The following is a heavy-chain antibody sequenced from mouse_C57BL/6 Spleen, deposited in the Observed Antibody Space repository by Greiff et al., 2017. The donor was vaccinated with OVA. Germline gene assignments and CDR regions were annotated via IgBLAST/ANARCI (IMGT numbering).Heavy chain of an antibody. Sequence: VQLQQSGAELVKPGASVKLSCTASGFNIKDYYMHWVKQRPGQGLEWIGVIDPSDSYTNYNQKFKGKATLTVDTSSSTAYMQLSSLTSEDSAVYYCARRAGFYYGSSYAMDYWGQGTSVTVSS. V-gene: IGHV1-59*01. CDR1: GFNIKDYY. J-gene: IGHJ4*01. CDR2: IDPSDSYT. D-gene: IGHD1-1*01. CDR3: ARRAGFYYGSSYAMDY.